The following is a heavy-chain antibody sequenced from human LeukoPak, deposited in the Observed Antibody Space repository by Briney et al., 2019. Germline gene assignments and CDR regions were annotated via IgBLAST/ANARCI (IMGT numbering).Heavy chain of an antibody. D-gene: IGHD3-3*01. V-gene: IGHV4-59*08. CDR2: IYYSGST. J-gene: IGHJ5*02. Sequence: SETLSLTCTVSGGSISSCYWSWIRQPPGKGLEWIGYIYYSGSTNYNPSLKSRVTISVDTSKNQFSLKLSSVTAADTAVYYCARQGPSSGYYAKYNWFDPWGQGTLVTVSS. CDR1: GGSISSCY. CDR3: ARQGPSSGYYAKYNWFDP.